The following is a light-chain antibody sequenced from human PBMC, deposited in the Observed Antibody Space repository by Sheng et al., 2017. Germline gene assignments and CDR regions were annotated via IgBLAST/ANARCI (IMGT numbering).Light chain of an antibody. CDR3: QQYGSSPSIT. CDR1: QSVSSN. J-gene: IGKJ5*01. V-gene: IGKV3-20*01. CDR2: GAS. Sequence: EIVVTQSPATLSVSPGERATLSCRASQSVSSNIAWYQQKPGQAPRLLIYGASSRATGIPDRFSGSGSGTDFTLTISRLEPEDFAVYYCQQYGSSPSITFGQGTRLEIK.